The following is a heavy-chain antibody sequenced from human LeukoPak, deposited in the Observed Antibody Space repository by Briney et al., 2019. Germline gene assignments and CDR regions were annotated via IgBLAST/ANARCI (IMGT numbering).Heavy chain of an antibody. V-gene: IGHV3-66*01. Sequence: GGSLRLSCAASGFTVSGNYMSWVRQAPGKGLEWVSVIYSGGSTYYADSVKGRFTISRDNSKNTLYLQMNSLRAEDTAVYYCARGDLTGYYYYYGMDVWGQGTTVTVSS. D-gene: IGHD3-9*01. CDR1: GFTVSGNY. CDR3: ARGDLTGYYYYYGMDV. J-gene: IGHJ6*02. CDR2: IYSGGST.